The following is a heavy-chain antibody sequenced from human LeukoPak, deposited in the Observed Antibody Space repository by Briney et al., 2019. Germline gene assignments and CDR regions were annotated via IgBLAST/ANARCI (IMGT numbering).Heavy chain of an antibody. CDR3: ARDGTAVGINYDY. V-gene: IGHV3-21*04. D-gene: IGHD6-13*01. CDR2: ISSSSSYI. Sequence: PGGSLRLSCAASGFTFDDYAMSWVRQAPGKGLEGVSSISSSSSYIYYADSVKGRFTISRDNAKNSLYLQMNSLRAEDTAVYYCARDGTAVGINYDYWGQGTLVTVSS. CDR1: GFTFDDYA. J-gene: IGHJ4*02.